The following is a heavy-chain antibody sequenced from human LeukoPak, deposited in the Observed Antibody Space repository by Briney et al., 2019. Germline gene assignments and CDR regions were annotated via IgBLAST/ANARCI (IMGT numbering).Heavy chain of an antibody. CDR1: GFTFSGSS. CDR2: IRSKANSYAT. D-gene: IGHD4-11*01. Sequence: SGGSLRLSCAASGFTFSGSSMHWVRQASGKGLERVGRIRSKANSYATAYAASVKGRFTISRDDSKNTAYLQMNSLKTEDTAVNSCTRHAYSNYQDDPVDYWGQGTLVTVSS. J-gene: IGHJ4*02. V-gene: IGHV3-73*01. CDR3: TRHAYSNYQDDPVDY.